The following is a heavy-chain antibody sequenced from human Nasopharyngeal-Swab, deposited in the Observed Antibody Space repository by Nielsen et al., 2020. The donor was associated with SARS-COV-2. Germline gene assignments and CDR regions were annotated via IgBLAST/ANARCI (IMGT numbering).Heavy chain of an antibody. CDR1: GFTFSSYA. V-gene: IGHV3-23*01. D-gene: IGHD2-21*01. CDR3: AKAPYLRGLDV. Sequence: GGSPRLSCAASGFTFSSYAMSWVRQAPGKGLEWVSIISGSGDTTYYADSVNDRFTISRDNSKNTLYLQMNSLRVEDTALYYCAKAPYLRGLDVWGQGTTVTVSS. J-gene: IGHJ6*02. CDR2: ISGSGDTT.